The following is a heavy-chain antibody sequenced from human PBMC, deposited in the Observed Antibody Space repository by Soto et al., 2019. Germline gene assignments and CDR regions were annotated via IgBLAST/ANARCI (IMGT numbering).Heavy chain of an antibody. CDR2: ISYSGNT. Sequence: SETLSLTCTVSGGSISSDDYYWSWTRQPPWKGLEWIGYISYSGNTYYNPSLQSRVAISVDTSKNQFSLKLISVTAADTAVYYCARASTVTTGAKFDSWGQGALVNVSS. CDR1: GGSISSDDYY. CDR3: ARASTVTTGAKFDS. D-gene: IGHD4-17*01. V-gene: IGHV4-30-4*01. J-gene: IGHJ4*02.